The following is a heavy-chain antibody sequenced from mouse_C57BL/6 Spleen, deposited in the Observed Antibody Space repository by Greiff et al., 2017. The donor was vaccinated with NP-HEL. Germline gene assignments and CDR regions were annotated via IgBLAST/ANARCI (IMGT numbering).Heavy chain of an antibody. CDR2: IDPSDSYT. V-gene: IGHV1-50*01. Sequence: VQLQQPGAELVKPGASVKLSCKASGYTFPSYWMQWVKQRPGQGLEWIGEIDPSDSYTNYNQKFKGKATLTVDTSSSTAYMQLSSLTSEDSAVYYCARGGYDGRGYFDYWGQGTTLTVSS. CDR1: GYTFPSYW. J-gene: IGHJ2*01. D-gene: IGHD2-2*01. CDR3: ARGGYDGRGYFDY.